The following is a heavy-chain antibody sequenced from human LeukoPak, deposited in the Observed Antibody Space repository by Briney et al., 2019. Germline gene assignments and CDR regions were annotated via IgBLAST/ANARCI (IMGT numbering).Heavy chain of an antibody. CDR2: IYYSGST. CDR3: AKGGIHRGYYYYYMDV. Sequence: PSETLSLTCTVSGGSISSYYWSWIRQPPGKGLEWIGYIYYSGSTNYNPSLKSRVTISVDTSKNQFSLKLSSVTAADTALYYCAKGGIHRGYYYYYMDVWGKGTTVTISS. CDR1: GGSISSYY. V-gene: IGHV4-59*01. D-gene: IGHD6-13*01. J-gene: IGHJ6*03.